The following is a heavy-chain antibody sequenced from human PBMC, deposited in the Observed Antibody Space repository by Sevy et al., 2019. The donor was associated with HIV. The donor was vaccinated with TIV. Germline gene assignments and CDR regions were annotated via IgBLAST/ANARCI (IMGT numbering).Heavy chain of an antibody. V-gene: IGHV3-74*01. CDR2: INSDGSSA. D-gene: IGHD3-10*01. CDR3: ARSPNVHRG. J-gene: IGHJ4*02. CDR1: GFIFKNYW. Sequence: GGSLRLSCATSGFIFKNYWMHWVRQVPGKGLVWVSRINSDGSSATYAYSVKGRFTISRDNAKNTLYLQMNSLRAEDTAMYYCARSPNVHRGWGQGTLVTVSS.